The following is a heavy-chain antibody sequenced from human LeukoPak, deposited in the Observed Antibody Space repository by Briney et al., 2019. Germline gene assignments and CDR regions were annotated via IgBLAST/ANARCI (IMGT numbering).Heavy chain of an antibody. CDR1: GFTFSSYW. Sequence: GGSLRLSCAASGFTFSSYWMNWVRQAPGKGLEWVANIKHDGSEEDYVDSVKGRFTISRDNAKNSLYLQMNSLRAEDTAVYYCARDYYDSSGYYSDAFDIWGQGTMVTVSS. CDR3: ARDYYDSSGYYSDAFDI. D-gene: IGHD3-22*01. J-gene: IGHJ3*02. V-gene: IGHV3-7*04. CDR2: IKHDGSEE.